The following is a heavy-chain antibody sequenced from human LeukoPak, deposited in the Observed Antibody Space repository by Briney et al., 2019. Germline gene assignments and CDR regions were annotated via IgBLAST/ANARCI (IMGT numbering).Heavy chain of an antibody. J-gene: IGHJ4*02. CDR3: VRNIGSD. CDR2: INGDESDI. D-gene: IGHD2/OR15-2a*01. CDR1: GFTFSSYA. Sequence: GGSLRLSCAASGFTFSSYAMSWVRQAPGEGLVWVSRINGDESDITYADSVKDRFTISRDNAKDTLYLLMNSLRVEDTAVYYCVRNIGSDWGQGTLVTVSS. V-gene: IGHV3-74*03.